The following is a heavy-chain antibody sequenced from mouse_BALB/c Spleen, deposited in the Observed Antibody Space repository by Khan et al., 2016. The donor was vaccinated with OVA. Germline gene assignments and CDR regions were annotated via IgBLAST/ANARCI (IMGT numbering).Heavy chain of an antibody. Sequence: VNVVESGAELARPGASVTLSCKASGYTFTDYYINWMRQRTGQGLEWIGEIYPGSDNTYYNEKFKGKATLTADKSSSTAYMQLSSLTSEDSAVYFCAREGAAWFPYWGQGTLVTVSA. CDR3: AREGAAWFPY. V-gene: IGHV1-77*01. J-gene: IGHJ3*01. CDR2: IYPGSDNT. CDR1: GYTFTDYY.